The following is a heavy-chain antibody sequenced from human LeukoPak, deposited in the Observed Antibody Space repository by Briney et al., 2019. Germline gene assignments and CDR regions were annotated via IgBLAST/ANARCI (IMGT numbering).Heavy chain of an antibody. D-gene: IGHD6-19*01. CDR2: IIPILGIA. V-gene: IGHV1-69*02. CDR3: AVSSSGWYEGLDAFDI. CDR1: GGTFSSYT. Sequence: VASVKVSCKASGGTFSSYTISWVRQAPGLGLEWMGRIIPILGIANYAQKFQGRVTITADKSTSTAYMELSSLRSEDTAVYYCAVSSSGWYEGLDAFDIWGQGTMVTVSS. J-gene: IGHJ3*02.